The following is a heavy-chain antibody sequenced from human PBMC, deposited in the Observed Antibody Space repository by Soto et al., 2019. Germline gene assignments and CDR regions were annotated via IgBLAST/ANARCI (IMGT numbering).Heavy chain of an antibody. CDR3: ARDRISVSPYCSGGSCYSWFDP. D-gene: IGHD2-15*01. V-gene: IGHV1-69*13. Sequence: VKVSCKASGGTFSSYAISWVRQAPGQGLEWMGGIIPIFGTANYAQKFQGRVTITADESTSTAYMELSSLRSEDTAVYYCARDRISVSPYCSGGSCYSWFDPWGQGTLVTVSS. CDR2: IIPIFGTA. CDR1: GGTFSSYA. J-gene: IGHJ5*02.